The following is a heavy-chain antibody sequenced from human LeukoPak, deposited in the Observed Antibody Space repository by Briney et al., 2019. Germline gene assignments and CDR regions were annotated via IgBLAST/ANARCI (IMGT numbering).Heavy chain of an antibody. CDR1: GFTFSNYV. V-gene: IGHV3-23*01. J-gene: IGHJ4*02. CDR2: IIGTSSYT. D-gene: IGHD3-22*01. Sequence: GGSLRLSCVASGFTFSNYVMYWVRQVPGKGLEGVLGIIGTSSYTYSADFVKGRFTISRDNSMNTLWLQMNSLRVEDTAVYYCANSQDTPAYYDSSGYKFDYWGQGTLVTVSS. CDR3: ANSQDTPAYYDSSGYKFDY.